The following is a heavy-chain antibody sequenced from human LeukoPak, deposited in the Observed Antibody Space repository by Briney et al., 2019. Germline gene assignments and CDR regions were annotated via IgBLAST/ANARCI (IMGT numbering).Heavy chain of an antibody. Sequence: GRSLRLSCAASGFTFSSYVMHWVRQAPGKGLEWVSAISGSGGSTYYADSVKGRFTISRDNSKNTLYLQMNSLRAEDTAVYYCADILTGYFDYWGQGTLVTVSS. V-gene: IGHV3-23*01. D-gene: IGHD3-9*01. CDR1: GFTFSSYV. J-gene: IGHJ4*02. CDR2: ISGSGGST. CDR3: ADILTGYFDY.